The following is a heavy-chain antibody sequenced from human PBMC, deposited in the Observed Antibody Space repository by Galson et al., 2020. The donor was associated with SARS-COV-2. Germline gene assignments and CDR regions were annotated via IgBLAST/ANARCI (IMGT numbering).Heavy chain of an antibody. J-gene: IGHJ4*02. CDR1: GGSINTNSHY. CDR2: IYYSGTT. V-gene: IGHV4-39*01. CDR3: ARHFEGDSSSLGGNVLFDY. D-gene: IGHD6-13*01. Sequence: SETLSLTCTVSGGSINTNSHYWGWIRQPPGTGLEWIGSIYYSGTTYSNPSLKSRVTISVDTSRNQFSLKLTSVTAADTALYYCARHFEGDSSSLGGNVLFDYWGQGILVTVS.